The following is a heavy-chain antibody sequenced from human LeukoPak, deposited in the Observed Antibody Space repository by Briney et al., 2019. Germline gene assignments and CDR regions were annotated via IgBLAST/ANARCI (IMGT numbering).Heavy chain of an antibody. J-gene: IGHJ4*02. Sequence: PGRSLRLSCAAAGFTFSCYGMHWVRQGPGKGLEWVAVIWYDGSNKYYADSVKGRFTISRDNSKNTLYLRMNSLRAEDTAVYYCARDPTYGAAAGTFDYWGQGTLVTVSS. V-gene: IGHV3-33*01. D-gene: IGHD6-13*01. CDR3: ARDPTYGAAAGTFDY. CDR2: IWYDGSNK. CDR1: GFTFSCYG.